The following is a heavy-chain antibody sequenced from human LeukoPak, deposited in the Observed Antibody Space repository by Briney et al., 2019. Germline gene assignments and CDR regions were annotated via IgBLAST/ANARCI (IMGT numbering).Heavy chain of an antibody. CDR2: TIPIFGTA. Sequence: SVKVSCKASGGTFSSYAISWVRQAPGQGLEWMGGTIPIFGTATYAQKFQGRVTITADESTSTAYMELSSLRSEDTAVYYCARELRALTHFDPWGQGTLVTVSS. CDR3: ARELRALTHFDP. J-gene: IGHJ5*02. V-gene: IGHV1-69*13. D-gene: IGHD4-23*01. CDR1: GGTFSSYA.